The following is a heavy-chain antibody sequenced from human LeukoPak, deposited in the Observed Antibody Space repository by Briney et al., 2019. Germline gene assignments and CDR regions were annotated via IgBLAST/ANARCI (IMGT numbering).Heavy chain of an antibody. CDR2: IYPGDSDT. V-gene: IGHV5-51*01. Sequence: GESLKISCKGSGSSFTSCWIGWVRQLPGKGLEWMGIIYPGDSDTRYGPSFQGQVTISADRSISTAYLQWSSLKASDNAMYYCTRMSLTGYYVSYWGQGTLVTVSS. CDR3: TRMSLTGYYVSY. J-gene: IGHJ4*02. CDR1: GSSFTSCW. D-gene: IGHD3-9*01.